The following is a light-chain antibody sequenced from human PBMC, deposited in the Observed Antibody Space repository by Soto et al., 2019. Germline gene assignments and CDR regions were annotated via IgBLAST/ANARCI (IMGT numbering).Light chain of an antibody. CDR2: TAS. CDR1: QSVNTW. Sequence: DIPMTQSPSTLSASVGDRVTITCRASQSVNTWLAWYQQIPGKAPNLLIYTASSLESGVPSRFSGSGSGTEFTLTISSLQPDDFATYYCQQYKAYPYTFGQGTKLEIK. CDR3: QQYKAYPYT. V-gene: IGKV1-5*03. J-gene: IGKJ2*01.